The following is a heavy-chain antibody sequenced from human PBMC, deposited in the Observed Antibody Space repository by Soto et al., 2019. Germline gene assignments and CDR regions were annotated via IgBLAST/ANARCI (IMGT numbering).Heavy chain of an antibody. J-gene: IGHJ6*02. D-gene: IGHD2-2*01. CDR1: GFTISPYN. CDR3: ARRPDATIKDISYYYALDV. CDR2: ISSSSNTL. V-gene: IGHV3-48*02. Sequence: WSLRLSFSASGFTISPYNMIWVRQAPGKWLQWVSYISSSSNTLYYGDSARGRFTISRDNAKNSLYLQMNSLRDEDTAVYYCARRPDATIKDISYYYALDVWGQGTTVTVSS.